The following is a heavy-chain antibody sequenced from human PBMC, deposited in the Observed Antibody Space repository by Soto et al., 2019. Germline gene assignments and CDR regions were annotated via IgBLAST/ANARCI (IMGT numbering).Heavy chain of an antibody. Sequence: EVQLVESGGGLVQPGGSLRLSCAASGFTFSSYWMSWVRQAPGKGLEWVANIKQDGSEKYYVDSVKGRFTISRDNAKNSLYLQMNSLRAEDTAVYYCASLAGGDAFDIWGQGTMVTVSS. CDR1: GFTFSSYW. D-gene: IGHD3-3*02. CDR2: IKQDGSEK. CDR3: ASLAGGDAFDI. J-gene: IGHJ3*02. V-gene: IGHV3-7*01.